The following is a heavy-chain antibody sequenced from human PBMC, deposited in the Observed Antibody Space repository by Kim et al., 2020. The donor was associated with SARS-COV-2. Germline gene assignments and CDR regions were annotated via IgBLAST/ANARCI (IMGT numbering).Heavy chain of an antibody. J-gene: IGHJ6*01. CDR1: GFTFSSYA. V-gene: IGHV3-30*04. CDR3: ARDPGLTTSYYYGMDV. D-gene: IGHD4-17*01. CDR2: ISYDGSNK. Sequence: GGSLRLSCAASGFTFSSYAMHWVRQAPGKGLEWVAVISYDGSNKYYADSVKGRFTISRDNSKNTLYLQMNSLRAEDTAVYYCARDPGLTTSYYYGMDVWG.